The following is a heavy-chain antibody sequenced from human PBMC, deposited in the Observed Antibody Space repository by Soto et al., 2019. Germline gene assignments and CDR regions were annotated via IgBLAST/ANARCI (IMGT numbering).Heavy chain of an antibody. CDR3: AKKAVDYYYYDMDV. V-gene: IGHV3-33*06. CDR1: GFTFSSYG. J-gene: IGHJ6*02. Sequence: GGSLRLSCAASGFTFSSYGMNWVRQAPGKGLEWVSVISCNGSNKYYADSVKGRFTISRDNSKNTLYLQMNSLRAEDTALYYCAKKAVDYYYYDMDVWGQGTTVTVSS. CDR2: ISCNGSNK.